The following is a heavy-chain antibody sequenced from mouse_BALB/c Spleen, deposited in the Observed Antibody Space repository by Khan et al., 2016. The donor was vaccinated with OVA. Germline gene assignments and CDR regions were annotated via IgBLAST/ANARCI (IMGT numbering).Heavy chain of an antibody. J-gene: IGHJ4*01. CDR1: GFTFSSYW. D-gene: IGHD3-1*01. CDR2: IRLKSDNYAT. CDR3: TELGGALDY. Sequence: EVKLEESGGGLVQPGGSMKLSCVASGFTFSSYWMSWVRQSPEKGLEWVADIRLKSDNYATLYAESVKGKFTISRDDSKSRLYLQMNNLRAEDTGIYYCTELGGALDYWGQGTSVTVSA. V-gene: IGHV6-3*01.